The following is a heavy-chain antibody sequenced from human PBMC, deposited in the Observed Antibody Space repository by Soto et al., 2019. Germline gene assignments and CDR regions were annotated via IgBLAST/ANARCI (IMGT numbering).Heavy chain of an antibody. CDR2: MSGSGDST. V-gene: IGHV3-23*01. CDR1: GFTFSSYA. J-gene: IGHJ4*02. CDR3: ARRSSCWCFEY. Sequence: EVQLLESGGGLVQPGGSLRLSCAASGFTFSSYAMSWVHQAPGKGLEWVSVMSGSGDSTYYADSVKGRFTISRDNSKSTLYLQMNSLRAEDTAVYYCARRSSCWCFEYWGQGTLVTVSS. D-gene: IGHD6-19*01.